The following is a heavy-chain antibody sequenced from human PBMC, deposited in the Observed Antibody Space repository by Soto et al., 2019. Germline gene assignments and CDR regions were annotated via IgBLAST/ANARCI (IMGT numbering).Heavy chain of an antibody. CDR3: ARDWEYSSSIPTVPFDY. CDR1: GFTFSSYA. Sequence: QVQLVESGGVVVQPGRSLRLSCAASGFTFSSYAMHWVRQAPGKGLEWVAVISYDGSNKYYADSVKGRFTISRDNSKNTLYLQMNSLRAEDTAVYYCARDWEYSSSIPTVPFDYWGQGTLVTVSS. CDR2: ISYDGSNK. V-gene: IGHV3-30-3*01. J-gene: IGHJ4*02. D-gene: IGHD6-6*01.